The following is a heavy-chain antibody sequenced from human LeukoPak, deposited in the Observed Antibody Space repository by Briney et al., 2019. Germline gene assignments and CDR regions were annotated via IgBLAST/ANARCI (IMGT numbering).Heavy chain of an antibody. J-gene: IGHJ4*02. CDR1: GFTFSSYA. CDR3: AFGRPGELTGYFDY. V-gene: IGHV3-23*01. Sequence: GGSLRLSCAASGFTFSSYAMSWVRQAPGKGLEWASAISGSGGSTNYADSVKGRFTISRDNSKNTLYLQMNSLRAEDTAVYYCAFGRPGELTGYFDYWGQGTLVTVSS. D-gene: IGHD3-9*01. CDR2: ISGSGGST.